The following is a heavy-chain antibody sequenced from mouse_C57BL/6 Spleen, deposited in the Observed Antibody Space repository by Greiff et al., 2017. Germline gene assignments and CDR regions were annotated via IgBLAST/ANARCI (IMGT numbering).Heavy chain of an antibody. J-gene: IGHJ1*03. Sequence: VKLMESGPELVKPGASVKISCKASGYAFSSSWMNWVKQRPGKGLEWIGRIYPGDVDTNYNGKFKGKATLSAANSSSTAYMRLSSLTSEDSAVYFCAREDVYDYVLYLYFDVWGTGTTVTVSS. D-gene: IGHD2-4*01. CDR1: GYAFSSSW. CDR2: IYPGDVDT. CDR3: AREDVYDYVLYLYFDV. V-gene: IGHV1-82*01.